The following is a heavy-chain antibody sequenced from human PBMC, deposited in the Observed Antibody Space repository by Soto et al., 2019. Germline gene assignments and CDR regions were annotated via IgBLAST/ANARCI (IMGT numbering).Heavy chain of an antibody. CDR3: ATHSSFNWSFDY. J-gene: IGHJ4*02. Sequence: EVQLLESGGGLVQPGGSLRLSCAASGFTFSSYAMSWVRQAPGKGLEWVSGISGSGGSTYYADSVKGRLTISRDNSKNPLDVQMNSLRAADTAVYYCATHSSFNWSFDYWGQGNLVTVSS. CDR2: ISGSGGST. CDR1: GFTFSSYA. D-gene: IGHD1-1*01. V-gene: IGHV3-23*01.